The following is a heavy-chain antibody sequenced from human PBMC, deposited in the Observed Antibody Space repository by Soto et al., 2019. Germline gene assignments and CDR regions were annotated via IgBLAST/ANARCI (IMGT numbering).Heavy chain of an antibody. D-gene: IGHD6-25*01. V-gene: IGHV4-39*01. J-gene: IGHJ5*02. CDR1: GGSITSSSHF. CDR3: AGQTFTIAAASYGRSNWFDP. Sequence: PSETLSLTCTASGGSITSSSHFWGWVRQPPGKGLEWIGTIYFTGNTYYTPSLKSRLTMSIDTSKNEFSLRLNSVTAADTAVYYCAGQTFTIAAASYGRSNWFDPWGHVPLVTVSS. CDR2: IYFTGNT.